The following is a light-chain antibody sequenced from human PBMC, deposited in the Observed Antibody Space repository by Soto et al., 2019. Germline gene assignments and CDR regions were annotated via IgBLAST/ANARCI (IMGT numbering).Light chain of an antibody. V-gene: IGLV1-44*01. CDR3: AAWDGGLNVVL. J-gene: IGLJ2*01. Sequence: QSVLTQPSSASGTPGETVTLSCSGTSSNIGTNTVNWYRQAPGTAPKLIIFNDNVRPSGVPGRFSGSRSGTSASLAISGLESEDEADYYCAAWDGGLNVVLLGGGTKLTVL. CDR1: SSNIGTNT. CDR2: NDN.